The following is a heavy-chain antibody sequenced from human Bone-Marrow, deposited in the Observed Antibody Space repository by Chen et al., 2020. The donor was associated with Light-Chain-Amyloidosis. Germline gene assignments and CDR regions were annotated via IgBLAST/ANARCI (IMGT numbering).Heavy chain of an antibody. CDR1: GDSVFGGATG. Sequence: QVQLQQSGPGLVKPSQTLSLTCAISGDSVFGGATGWNWVRQSPSRGLEWLVRTYYSDKWYSDYATSVKSRITIRPDTAKNQFSQRLQSMTTEHPALYYCARSHDDFCNGAFDIWGQGTVATASS. CDR3: ARSHDDFCNGAFDI. D-gene: IGHD3-3*01. J-gene: IGHJ3*02. CDR2: TYYSDKWYS. V-gene: IGHV6-1*01.